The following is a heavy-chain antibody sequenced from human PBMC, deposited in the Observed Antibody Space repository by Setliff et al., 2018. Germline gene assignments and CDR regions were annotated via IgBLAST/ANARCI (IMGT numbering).Heavy chain of an antibody. V-gene: IGHV3-23*01. CDR2: VSGSGMTR. Sequence: PGGSLCLSCTASGFTFRKHALAWVRQAPGKGLQWVSSVSGSGMTRDYTDSVKGRFTVSRDSSQNKIHLQMDSLRAADTGKYYCARADSEIYYPCYFDFWGQGVLVTVAS. CDR1: GFTFRKHA. D-gene: IGHD3-22*01. J-gene: IGHJ4*02. CDR3: ARADSEIYYPCYFDF.